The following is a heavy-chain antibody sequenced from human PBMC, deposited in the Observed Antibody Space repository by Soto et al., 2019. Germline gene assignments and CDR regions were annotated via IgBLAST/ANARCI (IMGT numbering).Heavy chain of an antibody. J-gene: IGHJ5*02. Sequence: ASVKGSCKASGYTFTGDYMHWVRQAPGQGNEWMGWINPNSGGTNYAQKFQVWVTMTRDTSISTAYMELSRLRSDDTAVYYCARGLSYDSSGYYPYNWFDPWGQGTLVTVSS. CDR1: GYTFTGDY. D-gene: IGHD3-22*01. CDR3: ARGLSYDSSGYYPYNWFDP. CDR2: INPNSGGT. V-gene: IGHV1-2*04.